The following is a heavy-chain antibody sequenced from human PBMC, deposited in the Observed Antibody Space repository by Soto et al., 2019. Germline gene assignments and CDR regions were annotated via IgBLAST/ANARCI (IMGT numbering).Heavy chain of an antibody. V-gene: IGHV3-23*01. Sequence: GSLRLSCAASGFLSSSYAMNWVRQAPGKGLEWVSGVSGSGGRTYYADSLKGRFTISRDSSKNTLYLQMNSLRAEDTAIYYCAKGATVRRGLTHSDCWVQSKQVTDSA. CDR2: VSGSGGRT. D-gene: IGHD3-10*01. J-gene: IGHJ4*02. CDR1: GFLSSSYA. CDR3: AKGATVRRGLTHSDC.